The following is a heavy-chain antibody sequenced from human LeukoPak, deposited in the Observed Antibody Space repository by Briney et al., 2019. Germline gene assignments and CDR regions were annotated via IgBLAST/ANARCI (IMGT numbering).Heavy chain of an antibody. D-gene: IGHD3-3*01. CDR1: GYTFTTYY. CDR2: INPNSSST. CDR3: ATDTIFGVVPFDY. Sequence: ASVKVSCKASGYTFTTYYMHWVRQAPGEGPEWMGIINPNSSSTSYAQKFQGRVTMTRDTSISTAYMELSRLRSDDTAVYYCATDTIFGVVPFDYWGQGTLVTVSS. V-gene: IGHV1-46*01. J-gene: IGHJ4*02.